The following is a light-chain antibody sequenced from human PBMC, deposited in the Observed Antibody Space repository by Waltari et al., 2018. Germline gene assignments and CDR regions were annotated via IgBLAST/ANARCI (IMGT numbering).Light chain of an antibody. CDR2: DRS. V-gene: IGKV3-15*01. Sequence: ETVMTQSPATLSVSPGESVTLSCGASHAVSTNVSWYQHRPGPAPRLRIYDRSTRATDIPARFSGGGSGSDFTLTISNLQSEDFAEYYCQQYNQWPLTFGGGTKVEIK. CDR3: QQYNQWPLT. CDR1: HAVSTN. J-gene: IGKJ4*01.